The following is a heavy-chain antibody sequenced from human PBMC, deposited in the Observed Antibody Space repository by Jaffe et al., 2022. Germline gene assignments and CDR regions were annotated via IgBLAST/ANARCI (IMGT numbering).Heavy chain of an antibody. Sequence: EVQLVESGGGLVQPGGSLRLSCAASGFTVSSNYMSWVRQAPGKGLEWVSVIYSGGSTYYADSVKGRFTISRHNSKNTLYLQMNSLRAEDTAVYYCATQVSTTVTTKDAFDIWGQGTMVTVSS. J-gene: IGHJ3*02. D-gene: IGHD4-17*01. CDR1: GFTVSSNY. V-gene: IGHV3-53*04. CDR2: IYSGGST. CDR3: ATQVSTTVTTKDAFDI.